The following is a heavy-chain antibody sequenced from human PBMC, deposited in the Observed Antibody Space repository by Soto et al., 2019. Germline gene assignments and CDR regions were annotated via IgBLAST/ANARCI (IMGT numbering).Heavy chain of an antibody. CDR3: TRHLMDV. Sequence: EVQLVESGGGLVQPGGSLKLSCAASGFTFSDSALHWVRQASGKGLEWVGRIRSKANNYVAAYAASVKGRFTISRDDSKDTAYLQMNSLKTEDTAVYYCTRHLMDVWGQGTTVTVSS. CDR1: GFTFSDSA. J-gene: IGHJ6*02. CDR2: IRSKANNYVA. V-gene: IGHV3-73*01.